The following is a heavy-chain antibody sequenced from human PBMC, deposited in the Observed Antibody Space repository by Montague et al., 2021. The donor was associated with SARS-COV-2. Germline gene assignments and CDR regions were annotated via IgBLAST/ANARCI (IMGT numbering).Heavy chain of an antibody. Sequence: SETLSLTCTVSGGSISSGGYYWDWIRQPPGMGLEWIGTIYYSGSTDYNPSLKSRVTISVDTSWNQFSLKVSSVTAADTAVYYCATTGGPTTVASPFDYWGQGTPVTVSS. CDR2: IYYSGST. J-gene: IGHJ4*02. D-gene: IGHD5-12*01. CDR3: ATTGGPTTVASPFDY. CDR1: GGSISSGGYY. V-gene: IGHV4-39*01.